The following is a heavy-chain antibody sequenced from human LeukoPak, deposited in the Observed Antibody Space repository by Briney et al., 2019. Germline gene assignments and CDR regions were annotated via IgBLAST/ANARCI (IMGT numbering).Heavy chain of an antibody. CDR2: IYSDNT. Sequence: GGSLRLSCTVSGFTVSSNSMSWVRQAPGKGLKWVSFIYSDNTHYSDSVKGRFTISRDNSKNTLYLQMNSLRAEDTAVYYCARRAGAYSHPYDYWGQGTLVTVSS. CDR1: GFTVSSNS. CDR3: ARRAGAYSHPYDY. J-gene: IGHJ4*02. V-gene: IGHV3-53*01. D-gene: IGHD4/OR15-4a*01.